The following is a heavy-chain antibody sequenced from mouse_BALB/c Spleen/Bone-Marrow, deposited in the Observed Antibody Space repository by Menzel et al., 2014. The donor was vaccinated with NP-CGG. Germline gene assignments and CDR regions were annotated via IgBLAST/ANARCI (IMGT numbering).Heavy chain of an antibody. V-gene: IGHV14-3*02. D-gene: IGHD2-4*01. Sequence: VQLKHSGAELVKPGASVKLSCTASGFNIKDTYMHWVKQRPEQGLEWIGCIDPANGNTKYDPNFQGKATITADTSSNTAYLQLSSLTSEDTAVYYCARDYDYFFDYWGQGTTLTISS. CDR2: IDPANGNT. J-gene: IGHJ2*01. CDR1: GFNIKDTY. CDR3: ARDYDYFFDY.